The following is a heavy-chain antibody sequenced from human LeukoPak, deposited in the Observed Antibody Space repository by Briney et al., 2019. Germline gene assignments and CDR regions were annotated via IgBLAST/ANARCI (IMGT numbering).Heavy chain of an antibody. J-gene: IGHJ5*01. V-gene: IGHV1-18*01. D-gene: IGHD3-22*01. CDR2: IGTYGGDT. Sequence: ASVKVSCKATSRISWVRQAPGQGLEWMGWIGTYGGDTYYAQKFQGRITVTTDTSTSTVYMELRNLRFDDTAVYYCARDLWNFYDDRGYNRDFDSWGQGTLVTVSS. CDR3: ARDLWNFYDDRGYNRDFDS. CDR1: TSR.